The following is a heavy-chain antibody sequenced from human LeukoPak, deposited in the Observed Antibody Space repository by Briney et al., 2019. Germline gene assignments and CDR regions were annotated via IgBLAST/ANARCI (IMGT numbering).Heavy chain of an antibody. CDR1: GGSISSGSYY. V-gene: IGHV4-39*07. D-gene: IGHD2-21*01. CDR2: IYYSGST. CDR3: ARDLEVIHNLGWFDP. J-gene: IGHJ5*02. Sequence: SETLSLTCTVSGGSISSGSYYWSWIRQPPGKGLEWIGSIYYSGSTYYNPSLKSRVTISVDTSKNQFSLKLSSVTAADTAVYYCARDLEVIHNLGWFDPWGQGTLVTVSS.